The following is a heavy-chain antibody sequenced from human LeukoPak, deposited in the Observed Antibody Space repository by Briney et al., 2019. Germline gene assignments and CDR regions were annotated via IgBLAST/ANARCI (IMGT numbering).Heavy chain of an antibody. Sequence: GGSLRLSCAASGFTFDDYAMHWVRQAPGKGLEWVSGISWNSGSIGYADSVKGRFTISRDNAKNSLYLQMNSLRAEDTAVYYCARGGIVVVLHMDVWGKGTTVTISS. J-gene: IGHJ6*03. D-gene: IGHD2-2*01. CDR3: ARGGIVVVLHMDV. CDR2: ISWNSGSI. V-gene: IGHV3-9*01. CDR1: GFTFDDYA.